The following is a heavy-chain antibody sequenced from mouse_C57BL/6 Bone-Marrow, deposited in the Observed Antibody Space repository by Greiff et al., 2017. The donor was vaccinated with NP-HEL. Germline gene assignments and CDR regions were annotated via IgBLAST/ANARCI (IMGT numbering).Heavy chain of an antibody. CDR3: ATYDWYFDV. V-gene: IGHV5-16*01. CDR1: GFTFSDYY. Sequence: EVQLQQSEGGLVQPGSSMKLSCTASGFTFSDYYMAWVRQVPEKGLEWVANINYDGSSTYYLDSLKSRFIISRDNAKNILYLQMSSLKSEDTATYYCATYDWYFDVWGTGTTVTVSS. CDR2: INYDGSST. D-gene: IGHD2-12*01. J-gene: IGHJ1*03.